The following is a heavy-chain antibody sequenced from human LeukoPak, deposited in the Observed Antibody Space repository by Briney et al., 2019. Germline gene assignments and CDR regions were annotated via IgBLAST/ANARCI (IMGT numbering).Heavy chain of an antibody. Sequence: PGGSLRLSCAASGFTFSSYAMHWVRQAPGKGLEWVAVISYDGSNKYYADSVKGRFTISRDNSKNTLYLQMNSLRAEDTAVYYCVWYSSSWPRSAFGIWGQGTMVTVSS. CDR3: VWYSSSWPRSAFGI. D-gene: IGHD6-13*01. V-gene: IGHV3-30-3*01. CDR1: GFTFSSYA. CDR2: ISYDGSNK. J-gene: IGHJ3*02.